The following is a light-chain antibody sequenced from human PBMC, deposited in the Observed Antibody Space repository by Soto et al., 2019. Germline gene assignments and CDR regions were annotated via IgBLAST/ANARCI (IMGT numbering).Light chain of an antibody. CDR2: EAS. V-gene: IGKV1-16*01. CDR3: QQYKVWPPT. J-gene: IGKJ4*01. CDR1: EDISNV. Sequence: DIQMTQSPSSLSASVGDRVTITSRASEDISNVLAWFQQRPGEAPQSLMFEASYLESGVSSRYSGSGYGTDFTLTISSLQPEDCATYYCQQYKVWPPTFRGGTKVEI.